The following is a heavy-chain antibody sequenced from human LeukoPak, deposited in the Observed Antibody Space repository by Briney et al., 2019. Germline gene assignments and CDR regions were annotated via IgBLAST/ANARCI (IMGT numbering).Heavy chain of an antibody. CDR2: IWYDGSNK. CDR1: GFTFSSCG. Sequence: PGGSLRLSCAASGFTFSSCGMHWVRQAPGKGLEWVALIWYDGSNKYYADSVEGRFTISRDNSKSTLYLYMNSLRAEDTAVYYCAKDPEMSTSTIDYWGQGALVTVSS. J-gene: IGHJ4*02. V-gene: IGHV3-33*06. CDR3: AKDPEMSTSTIDY. D-gene: IGHD5-24*01.